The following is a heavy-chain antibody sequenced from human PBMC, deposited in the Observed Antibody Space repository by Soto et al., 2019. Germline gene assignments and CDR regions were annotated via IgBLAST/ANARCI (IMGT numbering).Heavy chain of an antibody. CDR1: GGSISSYY. D-gene: IGHD3-22*01. Sequence: PSETLSLTCTVSGGSISSYYWSWIRQPPGKGLEWIGYIYYSGSTNYNPSLKSRVTISVDTSKNQFSLKLSSVTAADTAVYYCARNKRKKYYYDSSGYLYFDYRGQGTLVTVSS. V-gene: IGHV4-59*01. CDR2: IYYSGST. J-gene: IGHJ4*02. CDR3: ARNKRKKYYYDSSGYLYFDY.